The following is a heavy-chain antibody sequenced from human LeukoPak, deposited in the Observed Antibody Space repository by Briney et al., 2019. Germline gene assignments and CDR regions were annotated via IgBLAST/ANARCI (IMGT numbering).Heavy chain of an antibody. J-gene: IGHJ3*02. Sequence: ASVKVSCKASGYTFTSYGISWVRQAPGQGLEWMGWISAYNGNTNYAQKLQGRVTMTTDTSTSTAYMELRSLRSDATAVYYCARRRITMIVVVRDDAFDIWGQGTMVTVSS. CDR3: ARRRITMIVVVRDDAFDI. CDR2: ISAYNGNT. D-gene: IGHD3-22*01. CDR1: GYTFTSYG. V-gene: IGHV1-18*01.